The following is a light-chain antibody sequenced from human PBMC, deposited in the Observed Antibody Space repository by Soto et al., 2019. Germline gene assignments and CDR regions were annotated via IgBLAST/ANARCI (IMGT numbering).Light chain of an antibody. CDR3: QPYGSSPLLT. Sequence: EIVLTQSPGTLSLSPGERATLSCRASQSVSSSYLAWYQQKPGQAPRLLIYGASSRATGIPDRFSGSGSGTDFTLTISRLEPEDFAVYYCQPYGSSPLLTFGQGTRLEIK. CDR1: QSVSSSY. V-gene: IGKV3-20*01. J-gene: IGKJ5*01. CDR2: GAS.